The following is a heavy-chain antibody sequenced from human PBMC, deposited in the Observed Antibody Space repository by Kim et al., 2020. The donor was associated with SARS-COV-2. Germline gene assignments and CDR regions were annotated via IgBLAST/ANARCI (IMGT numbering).Heavy chain of an antibody. V-gene: IGHV3-21*01. D-gene: IGHD2-2*01. CDR3: ATERGYCSSTSCYGYGMDV. Sequence: GGSLRLSCAASGFTFSSYSMNWVRQAPGKGLEWVSSISSSSSYIYYADSVKGRFTISRDNAKNSLYLQMNSLRAEDTAVYYCATERGYCSSTSCYGYGMDVWGQGTTVTVSS. J-gene: IGHJ6*02. CDR2: ISSSSSYI. CDR1: GFTFSSYS.